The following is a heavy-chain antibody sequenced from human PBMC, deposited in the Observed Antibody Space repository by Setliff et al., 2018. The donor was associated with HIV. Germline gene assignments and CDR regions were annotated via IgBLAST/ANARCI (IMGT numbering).Heavy chain of an antibody. V-gene: IGHV3-7*03. CDR2: IKKDGSDK. CDR1: GFTFSNSW. D-gene: IGHD3-22*01. CDR3: ASSRPPDDSSGYLDH. Sequence: GGSLRLSCAASGFTFSNSWMAWVRQAPGKGLEWVANIKKDGSDKFYVDSVKGRFAISRDNAKNSLNLEMNSLRAEDTAIYYCASSRPPDDSSGYLDHWGQGTLVTVSS. J-gene: IGHJ4*01.